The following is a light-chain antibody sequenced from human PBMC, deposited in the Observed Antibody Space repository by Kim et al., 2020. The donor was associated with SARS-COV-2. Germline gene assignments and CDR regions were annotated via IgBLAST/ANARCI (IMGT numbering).Light chain of an antibody. CDR2: EVT. V-gene: IGLV2-8*01. Sequence: GKSVTISCTGTSSDVGGYNCFSWYQQHPGKAPKLMIYEVTKRPSGVPDRFSGSKSGNTASLTVSGLQAEDEADYYCSSYAGSNNLVFGGGTQLTVL. CDR3: SSYAGSNNLV. J-gene: IGLJ2*01. CDR1: SSDVGGYNC.